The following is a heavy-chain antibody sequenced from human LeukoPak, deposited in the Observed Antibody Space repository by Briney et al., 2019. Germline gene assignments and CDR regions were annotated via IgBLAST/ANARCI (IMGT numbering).Heavy chain of an antibody. CDR3: ARVPLIWFGELCYFDY. Sequence: ASVKVSCKASGYTFTSYGISWVRQAPGQGLEWMGWISAYNGNTNYAQKLQGRVTMTTDTSTSTAYMELRSLRSDDTAVYYCARVPLIWFGELCYFDYWGREPWSPSPQ. D-gene: IGHD3-10*01. CDR2: ISAYNGNT. V-gene: IGHV1-18*01. CDR1: GYTFTSYG. J-gene: IGHJ4*02.